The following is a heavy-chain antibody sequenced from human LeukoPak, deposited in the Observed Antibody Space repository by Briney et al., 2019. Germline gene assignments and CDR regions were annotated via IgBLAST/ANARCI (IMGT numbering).Heavy chain of an antibody. J-gene: IGHJ4*02. CDR2: INPNSGGT. V-gene: IGHV1-2*04. CDR1: GYTFTSYY. CDR3: ARARGYGSGTYSDY. Sequence: GASVKVSCTASGYTFTSYYMHWVRQAPGQGLEWMGCINPNSGGTNYAQKFQGWVTMTRDTSISTAYMELIRLKSDDTAVYYCARARGYGSGTYSDYWGQGTPVTVSS. D-gene: IGHD3-10*01.